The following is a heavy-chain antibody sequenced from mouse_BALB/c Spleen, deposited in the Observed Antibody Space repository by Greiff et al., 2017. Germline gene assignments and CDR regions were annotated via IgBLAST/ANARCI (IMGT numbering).Heavy chain of an antibody. V-gene: IGHV5-4*02. D-gene: IGHD2-3*01. CDR2: ISDGGSYT. CDR3: ARGIYDDYQVFAD. CDR1: GFTFSDYY. J-gene: IGHJ3*01. Sequence: EVQRVESGGGLVKPGGSLKLSCAASGFTFSDYYMYWVRQTPEKRLEWVATISDGGSYTYYPDSVKGRFTISRDNAKNNLYLQMSSLKSEDTAMYYCARGIYDDYQVFADWGEGTLVTVSA.